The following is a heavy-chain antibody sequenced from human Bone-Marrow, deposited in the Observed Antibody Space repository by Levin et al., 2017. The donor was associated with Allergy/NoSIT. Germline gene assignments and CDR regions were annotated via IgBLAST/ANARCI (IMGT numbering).Heavy chain of an antibody. D-gene: IGHD3-16*01. Sequence: SQTLSLTCRVSGGSIRTYYWSWIRQPAGKGLEWIGRISASGSATYSPSLKSRVTMSMDSSQNHLSLKLSSVTAADTAVYFCARDGGTDRPPTVFYYYGLDVWGQGTAVTVSS. J-gene: IGHJ6*02. CDR3: ARDGGTDRPPTVFYYYGLDV. V-gene: IGHV4-4*07. CDR2: ISASGSA. CDR1: GGSIRTYY.